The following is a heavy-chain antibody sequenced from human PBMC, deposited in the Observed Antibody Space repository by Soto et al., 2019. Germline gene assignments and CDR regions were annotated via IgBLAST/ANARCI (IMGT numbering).Heavy chain of an antibody. V-gene: IGHV4-31*03. Sequence: TSETLSLTCPVSGGSISSGGYYWSWIRQHPGKGLEWIGYIYYSGSTYYNPSLKSRVTISVDTSKNQFSLKLSSVTAADTAVYYCARVRYCSGGNCYPRFDPWGQGTLVTVSS. D-gene: IGHD2-15*01. CDR3: ARVRYCSGGNCYPRFDP. J-gene: IGHJ5*02. CDR2: IYYSGST. CDR1: GGSISSGGYY.